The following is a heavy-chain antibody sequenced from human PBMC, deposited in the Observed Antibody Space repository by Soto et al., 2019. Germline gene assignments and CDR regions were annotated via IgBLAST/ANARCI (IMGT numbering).Heavy chain of an antibody. J-gene: IGHJ4*02. CDR2: IYYSGST. V-gene: IGHV4-30-4*01. Sequence: SETLSLTCTVSGGSISSGDYYWSWIRQPPGKGLEWIGYIYYSGSTYYNPSLKSRVTISVDTSKNQFSLKLSSVTAADTAVYYCARDPFGGANKRYWGQGTLVTVSS. CDR1: GGSISSGDYY. D-gene: IGHD3-16*01. CDR3: ARDPFGGANKRY.